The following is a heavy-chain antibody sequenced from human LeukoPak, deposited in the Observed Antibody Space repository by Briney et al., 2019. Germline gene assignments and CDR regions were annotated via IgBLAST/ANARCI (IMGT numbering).Heavy chain of an antibody. V-gene: IGHV3-7*01. J-gene: IGHJ3*01. CDR1: GFTFTTHW. Sequence: EGSLRLSCAASGFTFTTHWMSWVRQAPGKGLGWVANIKQDGSDKKYVESVKGRFTISRDNAKNSLYLQMDSLRADDTAVYYCARLSDTEGSSTCYRASDVWGQGTMVTVSS. CDR3: ARLSDTEGSSTCYRASDV. D-gene: IGHD2-2*01. CDR2: IKQDGSDK.